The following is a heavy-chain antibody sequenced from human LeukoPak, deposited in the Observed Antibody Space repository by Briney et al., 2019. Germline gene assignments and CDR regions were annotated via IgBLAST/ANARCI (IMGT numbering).Heavy chain of an antibody. D-gene: IGHD3-22*01. CDR3: ARENYYDSSGYFVY. Sequence: PSETLSLTCTVSGGSISSYHWSWLRQPPGKGLEWIGYIYYSGSTNYYPSLKSRVTISVDTSKNQFTLKLSSVTAADTAVYYCARENYYDSSGYFVYWGQGTLVTVSS. CDR1: GGSISSYH. V-gene: IGHV4-59*01. CDR2: IYYSGST. J-gene: IGHJ4*02.